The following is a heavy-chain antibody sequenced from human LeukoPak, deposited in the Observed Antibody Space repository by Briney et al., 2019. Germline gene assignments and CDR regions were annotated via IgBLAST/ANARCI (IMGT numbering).Heavy chain of an antibody. CDR1: GFTFSSYS. V-gene: IGHV3-21*01. D-gene: IGHD4-17*01. J-gene: IGHJ4*02. CDR2: ISSSSSYI. Sequence: GGSLRLSCAASGFTFSSYSMNWVRQAPGKGLEWVSSISSSSSYIYYADSVKGRFTISRDNAKNSLYLQMNSLRAEDTAVYYCARGWEATVSFLDYWGQGTLVTVSS. CDR3: ARGWEATVSFLDY.